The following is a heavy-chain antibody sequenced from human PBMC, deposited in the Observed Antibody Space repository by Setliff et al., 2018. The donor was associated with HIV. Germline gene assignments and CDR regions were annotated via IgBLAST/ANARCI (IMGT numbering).Heavy chain of an antibody. V-gene: IGHV4-34*11. Sequence: PSETLSLTCAVYGGSVSGYYWSWIRQPPGKGLEWIGNIYYSGNTNYNPSFKSRVTISVDTSKNQFPLRVNSVTAADTAVYYCARSLVPSGYYYGRHAFDIWGQGTKVTVSS. CDR1: GGSVSGYY. CDR2: IYYSGNT. D-gene: IGHD3-22*01. CDR3: ARSLVPSGYYYGRHAFDI. J-gene: IGHJ3*02.